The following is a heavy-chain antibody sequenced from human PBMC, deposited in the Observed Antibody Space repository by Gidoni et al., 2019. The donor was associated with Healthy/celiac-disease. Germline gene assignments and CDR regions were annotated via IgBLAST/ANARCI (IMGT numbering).Heavy chain of an antibody. Sequence: QVQLVESGGGVVQPGWSLRLSCAASGFTFSSSGMHWVRQAPGKGLEWVAVISYDGSNKYYADSVKGRFTISRDNSKNTLYLQMNSLRAEDTAVYYCAKEREIIAAAGQTPDYWGQGTLVTVSS. J-gene: IGHJ4*02. CDR2: ISYDGSNK. CDR1: GFTFSSSG. CDR3: AKEREIIAAAGQTPDY. D-gene: IGHD6-13*01. V-gene: IGHV3-30*18.